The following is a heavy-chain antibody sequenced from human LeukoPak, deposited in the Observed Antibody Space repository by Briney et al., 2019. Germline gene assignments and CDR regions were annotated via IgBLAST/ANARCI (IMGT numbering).Heavy chain of an antibody. D-gene: IGHD5-24*01. V-gene: IGHV1-46*01. CDR2: INPRGGST. J-gene: IGHJ4*02. CDR1: GYTFIDYY. Sequence: ASVKVSCKASGYTFIDYYMHWVRQAPGQGLEWMGIINPRGGSTTYAQNFQGRVTMTRDTSTSTLYMELSSLTYEDTAVYYCARKRTDSYISYYFDYWGQGTLVTVSS. CDR3: ARKRTDSYISYYFDY.